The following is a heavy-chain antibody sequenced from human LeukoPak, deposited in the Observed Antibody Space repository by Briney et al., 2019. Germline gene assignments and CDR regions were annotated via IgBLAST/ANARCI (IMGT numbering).Heavy chain of an antibody. CDR3: ARGAGTIDY. J-gene: IGHJ4*02. D-gene: IGHD1-26*01. Sequence: PSETLSLTCSVSGVSISSYYWSWIRQPAGKGLEWIGRLYTSRSTKYNPSLQSRVTMSGDTSKNQFSLRLNSVTAADTAVYYCARGAGTIDYWGQGTLVTVSS. CDR1: GVSISSYY. V-gene: IGHV4-4*07. CDR2: LYTSRST.